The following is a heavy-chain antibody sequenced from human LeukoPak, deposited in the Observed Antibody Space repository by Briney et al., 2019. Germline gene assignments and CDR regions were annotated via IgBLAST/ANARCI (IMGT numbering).Heavy chain of an antibody. D-gene: IGHD7-27*01. Sequence: SQTLSLTCDISGDSVSGDSVTWNWIRQSPSRGLEWLGRTYFRSKWKNDYAESAKSRITINPDTSKNQFSLHLNSVTPEDTAVYFCARRSLGNWFDPWGQGTLVTVSS. J-gene: IGHJ5*02. CDR2: TYFRSKWKN. CDR1: GDSVSGDSVT. V-gene: IGHV6-1*01. CDR3: ARRSLGNWFDP.